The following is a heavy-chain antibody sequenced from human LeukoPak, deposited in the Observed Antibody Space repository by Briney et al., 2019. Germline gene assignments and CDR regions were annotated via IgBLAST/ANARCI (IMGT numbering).Heavy chain of an antibody. CDR2: IIPILGIA. CDR1: GGTFSSYA. D-gene: IGHD6-13*01. Sequence: ASVKVSCKASGGTFSSYAISWVRQAPGQGLEWMGRIIPILGIANYAQKFQGRVTITADKSTSTAYMELSSLRSEDTAVYYCASALKRGSAGTLIDHWGQGTLVTVSS. J-gene: IGHJ4*02. CDR3: ASALKRGSAGTLIDH. V-gene: IGHV1-69*04.